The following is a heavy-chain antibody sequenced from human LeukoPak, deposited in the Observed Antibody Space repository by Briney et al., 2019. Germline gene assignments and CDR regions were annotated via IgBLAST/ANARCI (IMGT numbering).Heavy chain of an antibody. CDR2: ISAYNGNT. Sequence: ASVKVSCKASGGTFSSYAISWVRQAPGQGLEWMGWISAYNGNTNYAQKLQGRVTMTTDTSTSTAYMELRSLRSDDTAVYYCARVLSAGWFGEPTHLYDYWGQGTLVTVSS. J-gene: IGHJ4*02. D-gene: IGHD3-10*01. CDR3: ARVLSAGWFGEPTHLYDY. V-gene: IGHV1-18*01. CDR1: GGTFSSYA.